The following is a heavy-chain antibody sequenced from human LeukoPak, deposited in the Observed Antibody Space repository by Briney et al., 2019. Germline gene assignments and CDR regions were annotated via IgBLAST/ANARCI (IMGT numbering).Heavy chain of an antibody. Sequence: SETLSLTCAVYGGSFSDYYWTWIRQTPGKGLEWIGEMIPSGSSNYNPSLKSRVTISVDTSKNQFSLKLRSVTAADTAVYYCARGRQDVNMILVVMAGVSYYLDVWSKGTTVTVS. J-gene: IGHJ6*03. V-gene: IGHV4-34*12. D-gene: IGHD3-22*01. CDR2: MIPSGSS. CDR1: GGSFSDYY. CDR3: ARGRQDVNMILVVMAGVSYYLDV.